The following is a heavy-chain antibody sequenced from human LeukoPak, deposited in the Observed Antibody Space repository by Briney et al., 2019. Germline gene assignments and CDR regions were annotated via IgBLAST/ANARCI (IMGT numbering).Heavy chain of an antibody. CDR1: GYSFTSYW. Sequence: TGESLKISCKGSGYSFTSYWIGWVRQMPGKGLEWMGIIYPGDSDTRYSPSFQGQVTISADKSISTAYLQWSSLKASDTAMYYCARLSSFGDEGHDAFDIWGQGTMVTVSS. J-gene: IGHJ3*02. D-gene: IGHD5-18*01. CDR2: IYPGDSDT. CDR3: ARLSSFGDEGHDAFDI. V-gene: IGHV5-51*01.